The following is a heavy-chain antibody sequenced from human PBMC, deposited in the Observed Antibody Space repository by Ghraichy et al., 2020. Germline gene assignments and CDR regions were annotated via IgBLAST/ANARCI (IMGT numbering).Heavy chain of an antibody. CDR2: LHSSGSS. V-gene: IGHV4-4*07. J-gene: IGHJ4*02. CDR1: GVSISPYY. CDR3: ARDRMGYDL. Sequence: SQTLSLTCSVSGVSISPYYWAWIRQTAGRGLEWIGRLHSSGSSNYNPSLRIRFTMSLNTSRNEFSLTLTSVSTADTAVYYCARDRMGYDLWGQGVLVTVSS. D-gene: IGHD2-15*01.